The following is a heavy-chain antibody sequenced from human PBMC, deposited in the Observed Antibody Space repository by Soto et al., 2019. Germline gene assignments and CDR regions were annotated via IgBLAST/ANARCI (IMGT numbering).Heavy chain of an antibody. Sequence: SETLSLTCAVSSGSISSSNWWSWVRQPPGKGLEWIGEIYHSGSTNYNPSLKSRVTISVDKSKNQFSLKLSSVTAADTAVYYCARERPYYDFWSGYQPGPFDYWGQGTLVTVSS. D-gene: IGHD3-3*01. CDR1: SGSISSSNW. J-gene: IGHJ4*02. V-gene: IGHV4-4*02. CDR2: IYHSGST. CDR3: ARERPYYDFWSGYQPGPFDY.